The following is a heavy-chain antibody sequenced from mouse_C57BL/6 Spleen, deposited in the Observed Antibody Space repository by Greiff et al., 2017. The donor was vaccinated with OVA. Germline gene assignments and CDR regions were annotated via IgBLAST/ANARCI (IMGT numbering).Heavy chain of an antibody. V-gene: IGHV1-55*01. CDR2: IYPGSGST. J-gene: IGHJ1*03. D-gene: IGHD1-1*01. CDR3: AESYGSSYVHWYFDV. CDR1: GYTFTSYW. Sequence: QVHVKQPGAELVKPGASVKMSCKASGYTFTSYWITWVKQRPGQGLEWIGDIYPGSGSTNYNEKFKSKATLTVDTSSSTAYMQLSSLTSEDSAVYYCAESYGSSYVHWYFDVWGTGTTVTVSS.